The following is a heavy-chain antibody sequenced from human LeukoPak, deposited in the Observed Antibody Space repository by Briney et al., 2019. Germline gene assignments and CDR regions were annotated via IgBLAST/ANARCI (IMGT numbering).Heavy chain of an antibody. CDR1: GGSISSYY. V-gene: IGHV4-59*01. Sequence: SETLSLTCTVSGGSISSYYWSWIRQPPGKGLEWIGYIYYSGSTDYNPSLKSRVTISVDTSKNHFSLQLTSVTAADTAVYYCARANRVYDIYYYYYMDVWGKGTTVTVSS. D-gene: IGHD3-9*01. CDR3: ARANRVYDIYYYYYMDV. CDR2: IYYSGST. J-gene: IGHJ6*03.